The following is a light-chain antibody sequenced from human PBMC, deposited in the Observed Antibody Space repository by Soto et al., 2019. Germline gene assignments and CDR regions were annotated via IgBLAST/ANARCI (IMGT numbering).Light chain of an antibody. CDR3: SSYAGNYTLD. Sequence: QSVLTQPHSVSGSPGQSVTISCTGTSSDVGTYNSVSWYQQHPDKAPKLIIYDVNKRPSGVPGRFSGSMSGNTASLTISGLQADDEADYHCSSYAGNYTLDFGGGTKVTVL. CDR1: SSDVGTYNS. CDR2: DVN. J-gene: IGLJ2*01. V-gene: IGLV2-11*01.